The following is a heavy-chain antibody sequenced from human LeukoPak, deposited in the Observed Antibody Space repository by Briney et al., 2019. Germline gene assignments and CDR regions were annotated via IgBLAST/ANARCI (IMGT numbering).Heavy chain of an antibody. V-gene: IGHV3-30*18. J-gene: IGHJ1*01. Sequence: GGTLRLSCAFSGFTVSLYGAPWVRHAPGKGLEWGAVISYDGSNKYYADSVKGRFTISRDNSKNTLYLQMNSLRAEDTAVYYCAKPLRAARVPEYFQHWAGAPWSPSPQ. D-gene: IGHD6-6*01. CDR1: GFTVSLYG. CDR2: ISYDGSNK. CDR3: AKPLRAARVPEYFQH.